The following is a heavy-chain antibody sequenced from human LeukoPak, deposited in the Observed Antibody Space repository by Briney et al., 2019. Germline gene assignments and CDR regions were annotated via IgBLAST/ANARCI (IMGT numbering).Heavy chain of an antibody. CDR1: GGXISSYY. CDR3: ARGSGSSGYWY. D-gene: IGHD3-22*01. CDR2: VYYSGST. Sequence: SETLSLTCTVSGGXISSYYCSWIRQPPGKGLEWIGYVYYSGSTNYNPSLKSRVTISVDTSKNQFSLKLSSVTAADTAVYYCARGSGSSGYWYWGQGTLVTVSS. J-gene: IGHJ4*02. V-gene: IGHV4-59*01.